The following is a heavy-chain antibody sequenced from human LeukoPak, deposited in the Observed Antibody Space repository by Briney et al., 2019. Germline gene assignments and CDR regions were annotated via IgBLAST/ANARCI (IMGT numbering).Heavy chain of an antibody. CDR2: IYNSGSEV. D-gene: IGHD6-19*01. V-gene: IGHV3-23*05. J-gene: IGHJ4*02. Sequence: PGGSLRLSCVGYGYSFSTYSMSWVRQGPGKGLEWLSSIYNSGSEVFYADSVKGRFTISRDNSQNTLYLQMNSLRVEDTAIYYCAKDVVPDSGWDIDYWGQGTLVTVSS. CDR1: GYSFSTYS. CDR3: AKDVVPDSGWDIDY.